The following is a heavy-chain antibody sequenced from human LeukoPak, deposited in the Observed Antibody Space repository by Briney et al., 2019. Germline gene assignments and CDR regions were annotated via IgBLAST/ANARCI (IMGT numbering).Heavy chain of an antibody. CDR3: ARHGRRLSAMPKRIPYYYYGMDV. V-gene: IGHV1-69*05. Sequence: ASVKVSCKASGGTFSSYAISWVRQAPGQGLEWIGGIIPIFGTANYAQKFQGRVTITTDESTSTAYMELSSLKASDTAMYYCARHGRRLSAMPKRIPYYYYGMDVWGQGTTVTVSS. D-gene: IGHD2-2*01. CDR1: GGTFSSYA. J-gene: IGHJ6*02. CDR2: IIPIFGTA.